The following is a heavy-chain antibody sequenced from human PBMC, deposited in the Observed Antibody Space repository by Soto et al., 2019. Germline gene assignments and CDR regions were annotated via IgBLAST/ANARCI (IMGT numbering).Heavy chain of an antibody. CDR1: GFTFRDFA. D-gene: IGHD3-10*01. CDR2: IGALVSTA. J-gene: IGHJ3*02. CDR3: AKDSGLPDFGLVIHASDI. V-gene: IGHV3-23*01. Sequence: PGGSLRLSCAASGFTFRDFAMSWVRQSPGRGLEWVSTIGALVSTAFYADSVRGRFTISRDNSNNILYLQMNSLRAEDTAVYYCAKDSGLPDFGLVIHASDIWGKGTMVTVSS.